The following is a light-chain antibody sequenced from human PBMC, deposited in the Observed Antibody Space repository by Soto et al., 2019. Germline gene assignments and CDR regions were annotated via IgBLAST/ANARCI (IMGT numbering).Light chain of an antibody. CDR1: QSISSW. CDR3: QQYNNFWT. Sequence: DIQMTQSPSALSASVGDRVTITCRASQSISSWLAWYQQKPGKAPRLLIYDASYLERGVPSRFSGSGSGTEFTLTISDLQPDDLSTYYCQQYNNFWTFGPRTKVEI. J-gene: IGKJ1*01. V-gene: IGKV1-5*01. CDR2: DAS.